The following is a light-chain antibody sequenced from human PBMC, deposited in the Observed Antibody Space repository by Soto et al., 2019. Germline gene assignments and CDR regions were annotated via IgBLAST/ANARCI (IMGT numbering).Light chain of an antibody. Sequence: EVVMTQSPATLSVSPGERATLSCRASQSVSSYLAWYQQKPGQAPRLLIYGASRRATGIPDRFSGSGSGTDFTLTISGLEPEDFAVYYCQQYDSSPPITFGQGTRLEIK. J-gene: IGKJ5*01. V-gene: IGKV3-20*01. CDR3: QQYDSSPPIT. CDR1: QSVSSY. CDR2: GAS.